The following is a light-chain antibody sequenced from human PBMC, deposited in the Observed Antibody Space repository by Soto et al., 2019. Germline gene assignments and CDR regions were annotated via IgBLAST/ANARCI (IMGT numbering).Light chain of an antibody. V-gene: IGKV3-20*01. Sequence: EIVLTQSPGTLSLSPGERATLSCRASQSVSSNYLAWYQQKPGQAPRFLIYGASSRASGIPDRFSGSGSGTDFTLTISRLEPEDFAVYYCHQYGSYSPWTFGQGTKVEIK. CDR2: GAS. CDR3: HQYGSYSPWT. J-gene: IGKJ1*01. CDR1: QSVSSNY.